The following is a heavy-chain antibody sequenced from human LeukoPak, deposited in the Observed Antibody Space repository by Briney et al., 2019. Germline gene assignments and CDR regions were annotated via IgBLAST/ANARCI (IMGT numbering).Heavy chain of an antibody. CDR3: ARESGKFDY. V-gene: IGHV3-43*02. J-gene: IGHJ4*02. Sequence: GGSLRLSCVASGXPIADFAVHWVRQAPGKGLERVSLISGDGVSTFYADSVKGRFSISRDNSKNSLSLEMNSLRTEDTAMYYCARESGKFDYWGQGTLVAVSS. CDR2: ISGDGVST. CDR1: GXPIADFA.